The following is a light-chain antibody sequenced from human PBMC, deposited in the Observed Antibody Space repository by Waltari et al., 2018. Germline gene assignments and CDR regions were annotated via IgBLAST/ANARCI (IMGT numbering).Light chain of an antibody. CDR3: QALGTGAWV. CDR2: QAT. J-gene: IGLJ3*02. V-gene: IGLV3-1*01. Sequence: WYQQKPGQSPLLVIDQATKRPWEIPERFSGSKSANAATLTITGPQAMDDADYYCQALGTGAWVFGGGTRLTVL.